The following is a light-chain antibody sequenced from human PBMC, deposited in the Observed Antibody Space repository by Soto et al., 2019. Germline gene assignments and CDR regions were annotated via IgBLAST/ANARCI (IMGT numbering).Light chain of an antibody. J-gene: IGKJ5*01. Sequence: EIVLTQSPGTLSVSPGERATLSCRAIQSLTNSFIAWYQQKPGQAPRLLIYDTSSRATGIPDRFSGSGSGTDFTLTISRLEPEDFATYYCQQLNSYPPNTFGQGTRLEIK. CDR1: QSLTNSF. CDR3: QQLNSYPPNT. CDR2: DTS. V-gene: IGKV3-20*01.